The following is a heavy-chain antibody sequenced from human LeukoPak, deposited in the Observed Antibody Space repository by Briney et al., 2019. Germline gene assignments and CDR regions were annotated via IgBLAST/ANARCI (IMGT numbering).Heavy chain of an antibody. CDR1: GYTFTGYY. D-gene: IGHD2-8*01. V-gene: IGHV1-2*06. J-gene: IGHJ6*03. CDR2: TNPNSGGT. Sequence: ASVKVSCKASGYTFTGYYMHWVRQAPGQRLEWMGRTNPNSGGTNYAQKFQGRVTMTRDTSISTAYMELSRLRSDDTAVYYCARDGVSVSYYYYMDVWGKGTTVTVSS. CDR3: ARDGVSVSYYYYMDV.